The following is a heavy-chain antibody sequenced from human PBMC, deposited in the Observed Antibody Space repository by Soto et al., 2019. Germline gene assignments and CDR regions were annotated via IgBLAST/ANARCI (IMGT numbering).Heavy chain of an antibody. CDR1: GFTFRTSW. V-gene: IGHV3-7*03. D-gene: IGHD1-26*01. Sequence: PGGSLRLSCLVSGFTFRTSWMQWVRQAHGKGLEWVAKIREDGSEKYYLDSVKGRFTIYRDNAKNSLYLQMNSLRAEDTAVYYCARDKVVGPTTLDYWGQGTLVTVSS. J-gene: IGHJ4*02. CDR3: ARDKVVGPTTLDY. CDR2: IREDGSEK.